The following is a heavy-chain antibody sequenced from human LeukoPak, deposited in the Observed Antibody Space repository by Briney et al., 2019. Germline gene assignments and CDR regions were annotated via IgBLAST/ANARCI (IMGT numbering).Heavy chain of an antibody. D-gene: IGHD2-15*01. Sequence: GGSLRLSCAASGFTFSDYAMSWVRQAPGKGLEWVSAISDTGNTYHADSVKGRFTISRDSSKNTLFLQMNRLRPEDAAVYYCAKAPVTTCRGAFCYPFDYWGLGTLVTVSS. CDR1: GFTFSDYA. CDR2: ISDTGNT. CDR3: AKAPVTTCRGAFCYPFDY. J-gene: IGHJ4*02. V-gene: IGHV3-23*01.